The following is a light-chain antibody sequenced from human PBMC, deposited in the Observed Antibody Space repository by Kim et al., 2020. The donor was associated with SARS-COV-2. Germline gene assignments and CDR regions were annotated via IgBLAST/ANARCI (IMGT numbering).Light chain of an antibody. V-gene: IGKV3-11*01. CDR3: QQRSSWPPT. CDR1: HSIGNS. CDR2: DAS. Sequence: EIVLTQSPATLSLSPVERATLSCRASHSIGNSLAWYQQKPGQTPRLLIHDASNGATDIPARFSGSGSGTDFTLTISSLEPEDFAVYFCQQRSSWPPTFGQGTRLEIK. J-gene: IGKJ5*01.